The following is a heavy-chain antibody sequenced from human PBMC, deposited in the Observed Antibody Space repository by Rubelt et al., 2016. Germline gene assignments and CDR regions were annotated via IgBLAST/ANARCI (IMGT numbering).Heavy chain of an antibody. D-gene: IGHD2-15*01. CDR2: IYYSGST. CDR1: GASISSSTYY. J-gene: IGHJ4*02. V-gene: IGHV4-39*01. Sequence: QLQLQESGPGLVKPSETLSLTCTVSGASISSSTYYWGWIRQPPGKGLEWIGNIYYSGSTYYNPSLKSRVTISVDTSKNQFSRKLRSGTAADTAVYYFARCERCSGGSCKYYFDYWGQGTLVTVSS. CDR3: ARCERCSGGSCKYYFDY.